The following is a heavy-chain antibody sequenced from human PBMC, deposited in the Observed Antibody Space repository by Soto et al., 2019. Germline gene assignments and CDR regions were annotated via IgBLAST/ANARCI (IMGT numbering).Heavy chain of an antibody. CDR2: MNPNSGNT. J-gene: IGHJ4*02. V-gene: IGHV1-8*01. CDR1: GYTFTSYD. D-gene: IGHD3-9*01. CDR3: ARERKYFGDY. Sequence: QVQLVQSGAEVKKPGASVKVSCKASGYTFTSYDINWVRQATGQGLEWMGWMNPNSGNTSYAQKFQGRVTMNKKTPINTAYMELSSLRSEETAGYSCARERKYFGDYWGQGTLVTVSS.